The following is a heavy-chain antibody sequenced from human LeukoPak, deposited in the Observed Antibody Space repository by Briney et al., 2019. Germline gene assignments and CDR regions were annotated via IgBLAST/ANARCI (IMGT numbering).Heavy chain of an antibody. D-gene: IGHD2-21*02. CDR1: GDSFSNYY. CDR2: IYYSGST. Sequence: PSETLSLTCSVSGDSFSNYYWTWIRQPPGKGLEWIGYIYYSGSTNYNPSLKSRVTISVDTSKNKFSLKLRSVTAADTAVYYCARVCGGDCYPLGFDPWGQGTLVTVSS. J-gene: IGHJ5*02. V-gene: IGHV4-59*01. CDR3: ARVCGGDCYPLGFDP.